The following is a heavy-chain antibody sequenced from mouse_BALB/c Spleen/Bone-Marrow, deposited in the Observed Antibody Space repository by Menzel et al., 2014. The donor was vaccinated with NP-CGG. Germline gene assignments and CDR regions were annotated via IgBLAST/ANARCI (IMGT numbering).Heavy chain of an antibody. CDR2: IWAGGST. D-gene: IGHD2-4*01. CDR1: GFSLTNYG. Sequence: QVQLQQSGPGLVAPSQTLSITCTVSGFSLTNYGVHWIRQPPGKGLEWLGIIWAGGSTNYNSALMSRLSISKDNSKSXVFFKMNSLQTDDTAIYYCATYDYDGRFDYWGQGTTLTVSS. J-gene: IGHJ2*01. V-gene: IGHV2-9*02. CDR3: ATYDYDGRFDY.